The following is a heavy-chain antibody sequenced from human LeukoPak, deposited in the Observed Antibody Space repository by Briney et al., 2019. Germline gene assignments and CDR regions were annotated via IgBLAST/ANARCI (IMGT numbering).Heavy chain of an antibody. CDR3: AGDSTLTHAWSGYGFDV. Sequence: GSLRLSCAASGFTFSGYSMNWVRQAPGKGLEWVSYISSSSSTTYYADSVQGRFTISRDNAKNSLYLQMDSLRDGDTAVYYCAGDSTLTHAWSGYGFDVWGQGTMVTVSS. D-gene: IGHD4-17*01. CDR2: ISSSSSTT. V-gene: IGHV3-48*02. CDR1: GFTFSGYS. J-gene: IGHJ3*01.